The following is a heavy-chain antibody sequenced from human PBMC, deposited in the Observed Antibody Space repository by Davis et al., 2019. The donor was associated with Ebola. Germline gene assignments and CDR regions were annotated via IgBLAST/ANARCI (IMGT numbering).Heavy chain of an antibody. CDR3: ARGHNYAHEY. CDR1: RYTFTNYY. D-gene: IGHD4-11*01. J-gene: IGHJ4*02. Sequence: ASVKVSCKASRYTFTNYYMHWMRQAPGQGLEWLGRVILKSGATNYAQKFQGRVTMTRDTSISTVYMELSSLRYDDTADYYCARGHNYAHEYWGQGTLVTVSS. V-gene: IGHV1-2*06. CDR2: VILKSGAT.